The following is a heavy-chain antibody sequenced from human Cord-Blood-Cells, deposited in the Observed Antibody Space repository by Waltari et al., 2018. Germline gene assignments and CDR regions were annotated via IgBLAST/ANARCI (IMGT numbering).Heavy chain of an antibody. D-gene: IGHD2-21*02. V-gene: IGHV3-30-3*01. CDR3: ARDYLTD. Sequence: QVQLVESGGGVVQPGRSLRLSCAASGFTFSSYAMHWVRQAPGKGLEWVAVISYDGSNKYYADSVKGRFTISRDNSKNTLYLQMNSLRAEDTAVYYCARDYLTDWGQGTLVTVSS. CDR2: ISYDGSNK. J-gene: IGHJ4*02. CDR1: GFTFSSYA.